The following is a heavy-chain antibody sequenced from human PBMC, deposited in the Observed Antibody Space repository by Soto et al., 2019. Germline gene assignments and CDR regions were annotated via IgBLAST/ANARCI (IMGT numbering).Heavy chain of an antibody. CDR3: AIVVPGAEAWFGP. J-gene: IGHJ5*02. CDR1: GYTFSNYG. D-gene: IGHD2-2*01. Sequence: QVQLVQSGGEVKRPGASVKVSCKTSGYTFSNYGITWVRQAPGQPLEWLGWISLYSDGTNYAQKFQGRVSRTTDTSTTTAYMELRSLRSDDTAVYYCAIVVPGAEAWFGPWGQGTLVTGSS. CDR2: ISLYSDGT. V-gene: IGHV1-18*01.